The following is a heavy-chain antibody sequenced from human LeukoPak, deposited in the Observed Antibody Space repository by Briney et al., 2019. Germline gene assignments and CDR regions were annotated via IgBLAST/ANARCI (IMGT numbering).Heavy chain of an antibody. D-gene: IGHD6-19*01. CDR1: GFTFSSYA. J-gene: IGHJ4*02. CDR3: ARDRQPLYSSGWYIDY. CDR2: ISYDGSNK. V-gene: IGHV3-30-3*01. Sequence: PGGSLRLSCAASGFTFSSYAMHWVRQAPGKGLEWVAVISYDGSNKYYADSVKGRFTISRDNSKNTLYLQMNSLRAEDTAVYYCARDRQPLYSSGWYIDYWGQGTLVTVSS.